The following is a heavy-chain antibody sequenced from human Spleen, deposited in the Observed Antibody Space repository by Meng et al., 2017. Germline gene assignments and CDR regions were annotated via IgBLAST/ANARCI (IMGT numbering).Heavy chain of an antibody. CDR2: ISPDGRGT. Sequence: EVQLMESGGDLVKPGGSLRLSCAASGFTFSFYWMHWVRQAPGKGLVWVSRISPDGRGTIYADSVKGRFTISRDNAKNTLYLQMTSLRAEDTAVYYCSKDYTGSDDYWGQGTLVTVSS. CDR3: SKDYTGSDDY. J-gene: IGHJ4*02. D-gene: IGHD5-12*01. CDR1: GFTFSFYW. V-gene: IGHV3-74*01.